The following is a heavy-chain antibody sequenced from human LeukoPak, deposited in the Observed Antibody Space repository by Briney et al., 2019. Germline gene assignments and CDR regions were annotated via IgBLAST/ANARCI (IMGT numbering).Heavy chain of an antibody. V-gene: IGHV3-21*01. CDR1: GFTFSSYN. D-gene: IGHD6-6*01. J-gene: IGHJ4*02. CDR2: ITSSTGYT. Sequence: PGGSLRLSCAASGFTFSSYNMNWVRQAPGKGLEWVSSITSSTGYTSYADSVKGRFTISRDNSKNTVYLQMNSLRAEDTAVYYCARDKAARHLDYWGQGALSPSPQ. CDR3: ARDKAARHLDY.